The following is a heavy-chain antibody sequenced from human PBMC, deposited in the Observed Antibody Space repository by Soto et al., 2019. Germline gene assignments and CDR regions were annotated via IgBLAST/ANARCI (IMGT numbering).Heavy chain of an antibody. V-gene: IGHV4-39*01. Sequence: SETLSLTCTVSGGSISSSSYYWGWIRQPPGKGLEWIGSIYYSGSTYYNPSLKSRVTISVDTSKNQFSLKLSSVTAADTAVYYCARHSLRCSGGSCYLDYYYYYMDVWGKGTTVTVSS. CDR3: ARHSLRCSGGSCYLDYYYYYMDV. CDR1: GGSISSSSYY. CDR2: IYYSGST. J-gene: IGHJ6*03. D-gene: IGHD2-15*01.